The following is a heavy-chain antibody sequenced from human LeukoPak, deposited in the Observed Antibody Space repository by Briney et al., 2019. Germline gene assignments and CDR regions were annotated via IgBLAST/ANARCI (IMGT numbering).Heavy chain of an antibody. CDR3: AKGGYSSSWYYFDY. D-gene: IGHD6-13*01. CDR2: IRYDCSNK. V-gene: IGHV3-30*02. Sequence: GGSLRLSCAASGFTFSSYGMHWVRHAPGKGLEGVAFIRYDCSNKYYAGSVKGRFPISRDNSKNTLYLQMTSLRAEDTAVYYCAKGGYSSSWYYFDYWGQGTLVTVSS. CDR1: GFTFSSYG. J-gene: IGHJ4*02.